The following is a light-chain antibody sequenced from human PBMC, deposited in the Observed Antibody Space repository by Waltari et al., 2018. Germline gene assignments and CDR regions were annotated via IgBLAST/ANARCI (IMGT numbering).Light chain of an antibody. Sequence: QSALTQPASVSGSPGQSITISCTGTSGDVGGYKYVSWYKQHPGKAPNLMIYDVSNRPSGVSVRFSGSKSGNTASLTISGLQAEDEADYYCSSYTSSSTLAFGGGTKLTVL. CDR1: SGDVGGYKY. J-gene: IGLJ2*01. V-gene: IGLV2-14*03. CDR3: SSYTSSSTLA. CDR2: DVS.